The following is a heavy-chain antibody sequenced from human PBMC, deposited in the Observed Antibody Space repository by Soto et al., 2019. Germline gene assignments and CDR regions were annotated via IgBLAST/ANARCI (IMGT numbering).Heavy chain of an antibody. CDR2: IFPIFGRV. Sequence: QVQLVQSGAEVKRPGSSLRVSCKAYGGTFRTYIISWVRQAPGQGLEWMGGIFPIFGRVNYSQKFQGRVTITADESTSTAYVEVYGLRSEDTAVYYCAQLTPITGVYWGQGTLVTVSA. D-gene: IGHD5-12*01. CDR1: GGTFRTYI. CDR3: AQLTPITGVY. J-gene: IGHJ4*02. V-gene: IGHV1-69*01.